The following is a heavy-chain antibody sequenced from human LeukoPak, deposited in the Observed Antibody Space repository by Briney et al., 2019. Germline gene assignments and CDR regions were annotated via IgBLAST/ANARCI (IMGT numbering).Heavy chain of an antibody. V-gene: IGHV3-74*01. CDR1: GFTFSDYA. Sequence: TGGSLRLSCAASGFTFSDYAMSWVRQAPGKGLVWVSRINSDGSSTRYADSVKGRFTISRDNAKNTLYLQMNSLRAEDTAVNYCARGAAVDTALIYLDYWGQGTLVTVSS. J-gene: IGHJ4*02. D-gene: IGHD5-18*01. CDR3: ARGAAVDTALIYLDY. CDR2: INSDGSST.